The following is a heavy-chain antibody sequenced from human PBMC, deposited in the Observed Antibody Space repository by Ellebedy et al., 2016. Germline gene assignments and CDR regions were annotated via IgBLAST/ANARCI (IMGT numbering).Heavy chain of an antibody. CDR1: GFSFSSHI. V-gene: IGHV3-48*04. J-gene: IGHJ2*01. D-gene: IGHD5-18*01. CDR3: ARGGGYSYDSWWYPDV. Sequence: GESLKISCLASGFSFSSHIFNWVRQAPGKGLEWVSFISAATVYYTDSVKGRFTVSRDDSKSSLYLEMNSLRAEDTAVYYCARGGGYSYDSWWYPDVWGRGTLVTVSS. CDR2: ISAATV.